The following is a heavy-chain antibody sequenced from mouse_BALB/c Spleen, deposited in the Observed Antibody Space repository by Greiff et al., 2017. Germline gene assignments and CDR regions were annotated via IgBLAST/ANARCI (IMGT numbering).Heavy chain of an antibody. Sequence: DVKLVESGGGLVKPGGSLKLSCAASGFTFSSYAMSWVRQTPEKRLEWVATISSGGSYTYYPDNVKGRFTISRDNAKNTLYLQMSSLRSEDTAMYYCARGGYDGYSLAMDYWGQGTSVTVSS. CDR1: GFTFSSYA. J-gene: IGHJ4*01. CDR2: ISSGGSYT. D-gene: IGHD2-3*01. V-gene: IGHV5-9-3*01. CDR3: ARGGYDGYSLAMDY.